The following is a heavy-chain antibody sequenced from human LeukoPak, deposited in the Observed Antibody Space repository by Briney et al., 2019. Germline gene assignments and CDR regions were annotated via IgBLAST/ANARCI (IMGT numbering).Heavy chain of an antibody. D-gene: IGHD3-22*01. Sequence: GGSLRLSCAASGFTFSSYGMHWVRQAPGKGLEWVAVISYDGSNKYYADSVKGRFTISRDNSKNTLYLQMNSLRAEDTAVYYCAREGYYYDSSGYYYLPPYYWGQGTLVTVSS. CDR2: ISYDGSNK. CDR1: GFTFSSYG. J-gene: IGHJ4*02. CDR3: AREGYYYDSSGYYYLPPYY. V-gene: IGHV3-30*03.